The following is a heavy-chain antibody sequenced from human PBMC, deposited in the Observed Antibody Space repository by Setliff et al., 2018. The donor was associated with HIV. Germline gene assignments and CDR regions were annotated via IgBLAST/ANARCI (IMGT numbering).Heavy chain of an antibody. CDR2: INHSGST. CDR3: ARGGGYDRSGYYTFDY. D-gene: IGHD3-22*01. Sequence: PSETLSLTCAVYGGSLSGYHWSWIRQSPEKGLEWIGEINHSGSTNYNPSLKSRVTMSADTSKNQFSLKLSSVTAADTAVYYCARGGGYDRSGYYTFDYWGQGTPVTVSS. CDR1: GGSLSGYH. V-gene: IGHV4-34*01. J-gene: IGHJ4*02.